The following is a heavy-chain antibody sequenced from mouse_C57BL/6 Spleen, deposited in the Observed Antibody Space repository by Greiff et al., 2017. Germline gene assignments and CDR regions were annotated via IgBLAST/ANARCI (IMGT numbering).Heavy chain of an antibody. J-gene: IGHJ1*03. Sequence: QVQLQQPGAELVKPGASVKLSCKASGYTFTSYWMHWVKQWPGRGLEWIGRIDPNSGGTKYNEKFKSKATRTVDKPYRTAYMQLSSLTSTDSAVYYCAIPTYRSSSGCFDDWGTGTTVTVSS. CDR1: GYTFTSYW. CDR3: AIPTYRSSSGCFDD. D-gene: IGHD1-1*01. CDR2: IDPNSGGT. V-gene: IGHV1-72*01.